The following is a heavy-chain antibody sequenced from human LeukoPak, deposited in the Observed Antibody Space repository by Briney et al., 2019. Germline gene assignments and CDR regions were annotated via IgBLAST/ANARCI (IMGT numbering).Heavy chain of an antibody. Sequence: GASVKVSCKASGYTLTGYYIHWVRQAPGQGLEWMGSINPNSGGTNYAQKFQGGVIMTRDTSISTGYMEVSRLRSDDTAVYYCARGGAAGATPPGGVWGQGALVTVSS. J-gene: IGHJ4*02. CDR2: INPNSGGT. CDR1: GYTLTGYY. V-gene: IGHV1-2*02. D-gene: IGHD1-26*01. CDR3: ARGGAAGATPPGGV.